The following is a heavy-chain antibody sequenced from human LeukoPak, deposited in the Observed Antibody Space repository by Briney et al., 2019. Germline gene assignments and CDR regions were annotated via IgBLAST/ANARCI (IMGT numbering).Heavy chain of an antibody. V-gene: IGHV4-34*01. CDR2: INHSGST. J-gene: IGHJ4*02. CDR3: AGGALHYYGSGSYQGLGYFDY. Sequence: PSETLSFTCTVSGGSISSYYSSWIRQPPGKGLEWIGEINHSGSTNYNPSLKSRVTISVDTSKNQFSLKLSSVTAADTAVYYCAGGALHYYGSGSYQGLGYFDYWGQGTLVTVSS. CDR1: GGSISSYY. D-gene: IGHD3-10*01.